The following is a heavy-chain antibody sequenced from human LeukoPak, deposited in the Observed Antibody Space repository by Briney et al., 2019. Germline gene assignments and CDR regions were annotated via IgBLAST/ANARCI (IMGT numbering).Heavy chain of an antibody. V-gene: IGHV3-48*02. CDR1: GFTFSSYS. J-gene: IGHJ6*02. CDR3: ALVRWFGESYYYYGMDV. CDR2: ISSSSSTI. Sequence: GGSLRLSCAASGFTFSSYSMNWVRQAPGKGLEWVSYISSSSSTIYYADSVKGRFTISRDNAKNSLYLQMNSLRDEDTAVYYCALVRWFGESYYYYGMDVWGQGTTVTVSS. D-gene: IGHD3-10*01.